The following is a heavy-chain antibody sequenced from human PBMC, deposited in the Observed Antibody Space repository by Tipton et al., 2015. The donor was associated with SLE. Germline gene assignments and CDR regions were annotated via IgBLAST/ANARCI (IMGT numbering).Heavy chain of an antibody. CDR1: GFTFSSYA. J-gene: IGHJ4*02. CDR2: ISYDGSNK. Sequence: SLRLSCAASGFTFSSYAMHWVRQAPGKGLEWVAIISYDGSNKYYTDSVKGRFTISRDNSKNTLYLQMNSLRAEDTAVYYCARDPGIAAAGYFDYWGQGTLVTVSS. V-gene: IGHV3-30-3*01. D-gene: IGHD6-13*01. CDR3: ARDPGIAAAGYFDY.